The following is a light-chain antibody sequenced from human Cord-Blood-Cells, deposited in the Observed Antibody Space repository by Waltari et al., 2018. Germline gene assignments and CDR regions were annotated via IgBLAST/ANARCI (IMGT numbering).Light chain of an antibody. CDR1: QSVSSN. V-gene: IGKV3-15*01. J-gene: IGKJ4*01. CDR3: QQYNNWPLT. CDR2: GAS. Sequence: EIVMTQSPATLSVSPGERATLPCRPSQSVSSNLAWYQQKPGQPPKLLIYGASTRATGIPARFSGSGSGTDFTLTISSLQSEDVAVYYCQQYNNWPLTFGGGTKVEIK.